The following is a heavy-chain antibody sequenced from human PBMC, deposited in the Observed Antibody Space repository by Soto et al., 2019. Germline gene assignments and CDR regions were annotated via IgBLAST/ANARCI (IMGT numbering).Heavy chain of an antibody. CDR1: GGSVTSGNYY. Sequence: PSETLPLTCTVSGGSVTSGNYYWNWIRKTPGKGLEWIGYIYRSGSTKYNPSLKSRVTISLDTSKNQFSLKLSSVTAADTAVYYCARSYDSSGYYYYAMDVWGQGTTVTVSS. CDR3: ARSYDSSGYYYYAMDV. J-gene: IGHJ6*02. D-gene: IGHD3-22*01. V-gene: IGHV4-61*01. CDR2: IYRSGST.